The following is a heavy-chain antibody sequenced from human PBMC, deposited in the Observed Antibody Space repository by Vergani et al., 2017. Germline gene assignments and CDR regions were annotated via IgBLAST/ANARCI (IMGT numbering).Heavy chain of an antibody. CDR3: ARASNYGGNSFGAFDI. J-gene: IGHJ3*02. Sequence: QVQLVQSGAEVKKPGSSVKVSCKASGGTFSSYAISWVRQAPGQGLEWMGGIIPIFGTANYAQKFQGRVTITADESTSTAYMALSSLRSEDTAVYYCARASNYGGNSFGAFDIWGQGTMVTVSS. CDR2: IIPIFGTA. CDR1: GGTFSSYA. D-gene: IGHD4-23*01. V-gene: IGHV1-69*01.